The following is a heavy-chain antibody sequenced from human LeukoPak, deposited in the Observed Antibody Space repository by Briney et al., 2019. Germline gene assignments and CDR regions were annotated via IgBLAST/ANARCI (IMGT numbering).Heavy chain of an antibody. Sequence: GRSLRLSCAASGFTFSSYGMHWVRQAPGKGLEWVAVIWYDGSNKYYADSVKGRFTISRDNSKNTLYLQMNSLRAEDTAVYYCAKDVYRGSGYYFYFDYWGQGTLVTVSS. CDR1: GFTFSSYG. CDR3: AKDVYRGSGYYFYFDY. J-gene: IGHJ4*02. V-gene: IGHV3-33*06. CDR2: IWYDGSNK. D-gene: IGHD3-22*01.